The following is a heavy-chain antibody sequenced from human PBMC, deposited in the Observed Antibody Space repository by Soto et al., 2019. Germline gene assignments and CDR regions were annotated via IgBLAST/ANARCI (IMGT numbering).Heavy chain of an antibody. D-gene: IGHD3-10*01. CDR1: GGSISSGGYY. Sequence: QVQLQESGPGLVKPSQTLSLTCTVSGGSISSGGYYWSWIRQHPGKGLEWIGYIYYSGSTYYNPSLKSRVTIAVDTSKNQCSLKLSSVTAADTAVYYGARNPEREYYFDYWGQGTLVTVSS. J-gene: IGHJ4*02. CDR2: IYYSGST. V-gene: IGHV4-31*03. CDR3: ARNPEREYYFDY.